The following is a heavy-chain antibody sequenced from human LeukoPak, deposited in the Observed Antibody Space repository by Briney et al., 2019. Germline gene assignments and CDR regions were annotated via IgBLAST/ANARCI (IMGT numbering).Heavy chain of an antibody. CDR1: GGSISSSSYY. V-gene: IGHV4-39*01. D-gene: IGHD1-26*01. CDR3: ARHLSGSSKFDY. CDR2: IYYTGRT. J-gene: IGHJ4*02. Sequence: SETLSLTCTVSGGSISSSSYYWGWIRQPPGKGLEWIGSIYYTGRTYYNPSLKSRVSMSVDTSKNQSSLKLSSVTAAGTAVYYCARHLSGSSKFDYWGQGTLVTVSS.